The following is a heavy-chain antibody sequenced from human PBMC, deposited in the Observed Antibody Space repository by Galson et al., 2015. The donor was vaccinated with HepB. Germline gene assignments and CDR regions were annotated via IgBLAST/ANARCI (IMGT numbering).Heavy chain of an antibody. CDR1: GYTLTELS. Sequence: SVKVSCKVSGYTLTELSMHWVRQAPGKGLEWMGGFDPEDGETIYAQKFQGRVTMTEDTSTDTAYMELSSLRSEDTAVYYCATLSQLWPNYYFDYWGQGTLVTVSS. D-gene: IGHD5-18*01. CDR2: FDPEDGET. V-gene: IGHV1-24*01. J-gene: IGHJ4*02. CDR3: ATLSQLWPNYYFDY.